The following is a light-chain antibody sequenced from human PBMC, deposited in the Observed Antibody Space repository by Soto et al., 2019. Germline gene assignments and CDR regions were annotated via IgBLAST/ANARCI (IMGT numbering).Light chain of an antibody. J-gene: IGKJ1*01. CDR2: AAS. Sequence: IQMTLSPSSLSASVEDRFMITCRASQSISNHLNWYQQKPGKAPKLLIFAASSLQSGVPSRFSGSRSGPDFTLTISSLQPEDFATYYCRQSYSSPPTFGQGTKVDIK. CDR1: QSISNH. V-gene: IGKV1-39*01. CDR3: RQSYSSPPT.